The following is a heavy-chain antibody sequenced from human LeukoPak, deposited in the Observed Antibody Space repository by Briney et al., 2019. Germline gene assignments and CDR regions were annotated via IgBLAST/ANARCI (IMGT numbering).Heavy chain of an antibody. D-gene: IGHD1-26*01. CDR1: GFTFSSYG. CDR2: IRYDGSNK. J-gene: IGHJ3*02. CDR3: AKGGGRYYGDAFDI. Sequence: PGGSLRLSCAASGFTFSSYGMHWVRQAPGKGLEWVAFIRYDGSNKYYADSVKGRFTISRDNSNNTLYLQMSNLGAADTALYYCAKGGGRYYGDAFDIWGQGTMVTVSS. V-gene: IGHV3-30*02.